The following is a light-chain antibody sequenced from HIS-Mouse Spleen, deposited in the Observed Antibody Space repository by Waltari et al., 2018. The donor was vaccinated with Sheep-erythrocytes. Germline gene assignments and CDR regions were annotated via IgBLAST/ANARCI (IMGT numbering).Light chain of an antibody. CDR3: QQSYSTPYT. CDR2: AAS. V-gene: IGKV1-39*01. J-gene: IGKJ2*01. CDR1: QSISSY. Sequence: DLQMTQSPSSLSASVGDRVTLTCRASQSISSYLNWYQQKPGKDTKLLIYAASSLQSGVPSRFSGSGSGTDFTLTISSLQPEDFATYYCQQSYSTPYTFGQGTKLEIK.